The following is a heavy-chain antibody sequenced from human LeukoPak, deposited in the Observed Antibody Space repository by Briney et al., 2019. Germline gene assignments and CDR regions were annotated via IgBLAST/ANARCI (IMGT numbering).Heavy chain of an antibody. D-gene: IGHD4-17*01. V-gene: IGHV4-39*07. CDR1: GGSISSSTDY. CDR2: IYYSGPT. CDR3: ASELYGDYVLYYYYYMDV. J-gene: IGHJ6*03. Sequence: PSETLSLTCTVSGGSISSSTDYWGWIRQPPGKGLEWIGTIYYSGPTYYNPSLKSRVTISVDTSKNRFSLNLSSVTAADTAVYYCASELYGDYVLYYYYYMDVWGKGTTVTVSS.